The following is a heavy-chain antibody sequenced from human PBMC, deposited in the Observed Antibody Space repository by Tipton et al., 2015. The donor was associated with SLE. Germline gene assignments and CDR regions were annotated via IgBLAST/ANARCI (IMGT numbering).Heavy chain of an antibody. V-gene: IGHV3-23*03. Sequence: SLRLSCAASGFSFSSYAMSWVRQAPGKGLEWVSVFYSGGSTWYGDSVRGRFTVSRDDFDNTLYLQMNRLRPEDTALYYCAKNDRPPGPYNNGMDVWGQGTSLPVSS. CDR3: AKNDRPPGPYNNGMDV. D-gene: IGHD1-14*01. CDR2: FYSGGST. J-gene: IGHJ6*02. CDR1: GFSFSSYA.